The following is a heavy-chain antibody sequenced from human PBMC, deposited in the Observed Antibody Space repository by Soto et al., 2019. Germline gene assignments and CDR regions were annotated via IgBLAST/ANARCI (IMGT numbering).Heavy chain of an antibody. J-gene: IGHJ4*02. D-gene: IGHD3-16*01. V-gene: IGHV4-31*03. CDR3: AREKGERSNRVNFDY. CDR2: IYYSGST. CDR1: GGSISSGGYY. Sequence: QVQLQESGPGLVKPSQTLSLTCTVSGGSISSGGYYWSWLRQHPGKGLEWIGYIYYSGSTYYNPSLNSRVTISVDTSKNQYSLKLSSVTAADTAVYYCAREKGERSNRVNFDYWGQGTLVTVSS.